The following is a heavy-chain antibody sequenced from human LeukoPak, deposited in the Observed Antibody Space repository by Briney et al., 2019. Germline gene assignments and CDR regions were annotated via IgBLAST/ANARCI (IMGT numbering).Heavy chain of an antibody. Sequence: ASVKVSCKASGYTFTSYYMHRVRQAPGQGLEWMGLINPSGGSTSYAQKFQGRVTMTRDTSTSTVYMELSSLRSEDTAVYYCAREYCSSTSCYVYYFDYWGQGTLVTVSS. CDR2: INPSGGST. D-gene: IGHD2-2*01. CDR1: GYTFTSYY. J-gene: IGHJ4*02. V-gene: IGHV1-46*01. CDR3: AREYCSSTSCYVYYFDY.